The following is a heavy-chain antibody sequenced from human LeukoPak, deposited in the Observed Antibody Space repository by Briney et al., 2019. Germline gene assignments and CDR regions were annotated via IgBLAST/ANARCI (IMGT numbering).Heavy chain of an antibody. J-gene: IGHJ4*02. CDR3: AKDRWELDS. Sequence: GGSLRLSCAASGFTFSRYAMSWVRQAPGKGLEWISAISGSGGSAYYADSVKGRFTISRDNSKNTLYLQMNSLRAEDTAVYYCAKDRWELDSWGQGTLVTVSS. V-gene: IGHV3-23*01. CDR1: GFTFSRYA. CDR2: ISGSGGSA. D-gene: IGHD4-23*01.